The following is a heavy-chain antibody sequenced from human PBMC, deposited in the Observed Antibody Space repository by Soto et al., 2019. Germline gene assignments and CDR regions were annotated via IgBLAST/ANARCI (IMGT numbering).Heavy chain of an antibody. CDR3: ARVIGYCSSTSCHPCDY. CDR1: GFTFSSYA. CDR2: ISGSGGST. Sequence: GGSLRLSCAASGFTFSSYAMSWVRQAPGKGLEWVSAISGSGGSTYYADSVKGRFTISRDNSKNTLYLQMNSLRAEDTAVYYCARVIGYCSSTSCHPCDYWGQGTLVTVSS. D-gene: IGHD2-2*01. J-gene: IGHJ4*02. V-gene: IGHV3-23*01.